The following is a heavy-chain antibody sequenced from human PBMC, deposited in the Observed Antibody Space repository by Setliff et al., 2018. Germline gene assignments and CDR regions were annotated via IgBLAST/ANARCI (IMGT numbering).Heavy chain of an antibody. D-gene: IGHD1-26*01. Sequence: PSETLSLTCTVSGGSISSSSYYWGWIRQPPGKGLEWIGSIYYSGSTYYNPSLKSRVTISVDTSKNQFSLNLSSVTAADTAVYYCARGPRYSGSYYVNYWGQGTLVTSPQ. V-gene: IGHV4-39*07. J-gene: IGHJ4*02. CDR2: IYYSGST. CDR1: GGSISSSSYY. CDR3: ARGPRYSGSYYVNY.